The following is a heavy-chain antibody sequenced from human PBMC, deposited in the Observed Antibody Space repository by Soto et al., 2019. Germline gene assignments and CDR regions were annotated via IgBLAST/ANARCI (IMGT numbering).Heavy chain of an antibody. J-gene: IGHJ4*02. CDR1: GFTFSSYS. CDR3: ARDMIRTTGHKMDY. CDR2: ISSSSSYI. V-gene: IGHV3-21*01. Sequence: PGGSLRLSCAASGFTFSSYSMNWVRQAPGKGLEWVSSISSSSSYIHYADSVKGRFTISRDNAKNSLYLQMNSLRAEDTAVYYCARDMIRTTGHKMDYWGQGILVTGSS. D-gene: IGHD1-7*01.